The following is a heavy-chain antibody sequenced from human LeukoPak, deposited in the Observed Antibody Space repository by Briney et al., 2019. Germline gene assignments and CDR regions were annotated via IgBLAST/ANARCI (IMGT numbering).Heavy chain of an antibody. V-gene: IGHV3-64*01. CDR2: ISSNGGST. CDR1: GFTFSDYS. CDR3: ARVAARVSLDY. Sequence: GGSLRLSCAASGFTFSDYSMHWVRQAPGKGLEYVSAISSNGGSTYYASSVKGRFTISRDNSKNTLYLQMGSLRTEDMAVYYCARVAARVSLDYWGQGTLVTVSS. D-gene: IGHD2-15*01. J-gene: IGHJ4*02.